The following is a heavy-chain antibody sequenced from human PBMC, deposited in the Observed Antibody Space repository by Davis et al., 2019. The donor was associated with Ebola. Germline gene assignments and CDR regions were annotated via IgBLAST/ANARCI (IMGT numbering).Heavy chain of an antibody. CDR3: ARGVLAYYYGMDV. J-gene: IGHJ6*04. CDR2: ISSSSSYI. Sequence: PGGSLRLSCAASGFTFSSYSMNWVRQAPGKGLEWVSSISSSSSYIYYADSVKGRFTISRDNAKNSLYLQMNSLRDEDTAVYYCARGVLAYYYGMDVWGKGTTVTVSS. V-gene: IGHV3-21*01. CDR1: GFTFSSYS.